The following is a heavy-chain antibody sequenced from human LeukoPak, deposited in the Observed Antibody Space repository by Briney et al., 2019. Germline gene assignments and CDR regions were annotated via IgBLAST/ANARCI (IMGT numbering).Heavy chain of an antibody. CDR1: GFTFDDYS. Sequence: GGSLRLSCAASGFTFDDYSMHWVRQVPGKGLEWVSLIRGDGSKAYYADSVKGRFTISRDSSKNSLYLQMSSLRTEDTALYYCAKEGGTIYFDSWGQGTLVTVSS. J-gene: IGHJ4*02. V-gene: IGHV3-43*01. D-gene: IGHD1-1*01. CDR2: IRGDGSKA. CDR3: AKEGGTIYFDS.